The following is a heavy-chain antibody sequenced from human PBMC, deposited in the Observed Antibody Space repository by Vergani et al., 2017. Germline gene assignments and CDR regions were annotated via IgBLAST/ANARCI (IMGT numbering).Heavy chain of an antibody. J-gene: IGHJ6*03. D-gene: IGHD4-11*01. CDR1: GGSFTSYH. CDR2: IDHTGRP. Sequence: QVQLQQWGGGLLKPSETLSLTCVVNGGSFTSYHWTWIRQSPGEGLEWVGDIDHTGRPDYNPSRKSRPTMSVDKSRNQFSLTLNSVTATDTAIYFCARVNTETNGHLYYYYYMDVWGQGTAVTVS. V-gene: IGHV4-34*01. CDR3: ARVNTETNGHLYYYYYMDV.